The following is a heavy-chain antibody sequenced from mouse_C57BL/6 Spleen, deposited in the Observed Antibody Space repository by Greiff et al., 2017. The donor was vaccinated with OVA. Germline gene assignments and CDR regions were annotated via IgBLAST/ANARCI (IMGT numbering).Heavy chain of an antibody. CDR1: GYAFSSSW. V-gene: IGHV1-82*01. D-gene: IGHD2-1*01. CDR3: ARSRNYGNFHFDY. J-gene: IGHJ2*01. CDR2: IYPGDGDT. Sequence: VQLQQSGPELVKPGAPVKISCKASGYAFSSSWMNWVKQRPGKGLEWIGRIYPGDGDTNYNGKVKGKATLTADKSSSTAYMQLSSLTSEDSAVYFCARSRNYGNFHFDYWGQGTTLTVSS.